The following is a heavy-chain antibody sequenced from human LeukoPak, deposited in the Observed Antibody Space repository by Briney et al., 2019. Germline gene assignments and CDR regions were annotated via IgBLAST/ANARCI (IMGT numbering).Heavy chain of an antibody. Sequence: GRALILSCAASGFTFSSYAMHWVRQAPGKGLEGVAVISYDGSNKYYAVSGKGQFTSARDNSKPPLYLQMQSLRAEETAVYYCAREEGYCSSTSCTFLDVWGKGTTVTVSS. V-gene: IGHV3-30*01. D-gene: IGHD2-2*01. J-gene: IGHJ6*04. CDR2: ISYDGSNK. CDR1: GFTFSSYA. CDR3: AREEGYCSSTSCTFLDV.